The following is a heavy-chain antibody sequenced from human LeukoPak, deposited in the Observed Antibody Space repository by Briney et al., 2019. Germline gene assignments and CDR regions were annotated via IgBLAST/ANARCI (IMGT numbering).Heavy chain of an antibody. CDR2: ISSSSSYI. D-gene: IGHD3-10*01. Sequence: KPGGSLRLSCAASGFTFSSYSMNWVRQAPGKGLEWVSSISSSSSYIYYADSVKGRFTISRDNAKNSLYLQMNGLRVEDTAVYYCARGLGESSAYWGQGTLVTVSS. CDR1: GFTFSSYS. CDR3: ARGLGESSAY. J-gene: IGHJ4*02. V-gene: IGHV3-21*01.